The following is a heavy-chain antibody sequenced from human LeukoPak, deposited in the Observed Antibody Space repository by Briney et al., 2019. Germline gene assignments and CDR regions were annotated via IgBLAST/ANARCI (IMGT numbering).Heavy chain of an antibody. J-gene: IGHJ3*02. V-gene: IGHV3-23*01. CDR3: AKDQIGVLPDAFDI. Sequence: GGSLRLSCAASGFTFSDYAMSWVRQAPGKGLEWVSSIRASGGSTFYADSVKGRFTISRDNSENTLFLQMNSLRADDAAVYYCAKDQIGVLPDAFDIWGQGTMVFVPS. CDR2: IRASGGST. D-gene: IGHD3-10*01. CDR1: GFTFSDYA.